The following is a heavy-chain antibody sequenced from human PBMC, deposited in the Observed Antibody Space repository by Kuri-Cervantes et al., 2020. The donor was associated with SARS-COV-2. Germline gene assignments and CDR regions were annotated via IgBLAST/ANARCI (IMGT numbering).Heavy chain of an antibody. CDR2: IYYSGST. D-gene: IGHD6-6*01. CDR3: ARVRSSSPGPLDY. CDR1: GGSFSGYY. Sequence: SQTLSLTCAVYGGSFSGYYWSWIRQPPGKGLEWIGYIYYSGSTYYNPSLKSRVTISVDTSKNQFSLKLSSVTAADTAVYYCARVRSSSPGPLDYWGQGTLVTVSS. V-gene: IGHV4-30-4*08. J-gene: IGHJ4*02.